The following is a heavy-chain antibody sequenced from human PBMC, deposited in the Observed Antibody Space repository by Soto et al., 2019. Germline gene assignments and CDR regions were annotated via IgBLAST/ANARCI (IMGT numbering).Heavy chain of an antibody. Sequence: GGSLRLSCAASGFIFSDYYMSWIRQAPGKGLEWVSYISSSGRTIYYADSVKGRFTISRDNAKNSLYLQMNSLRAEDTAVYYCARDLNLGSFDYWGQGTLVTVSS. CDR3: ARDLNLGSFDY. V-gene: IGHV3-11*04. CDR2: ISSSGRTI. CDR1: GFIFSDYY. J-gene: IGHJ4*02.